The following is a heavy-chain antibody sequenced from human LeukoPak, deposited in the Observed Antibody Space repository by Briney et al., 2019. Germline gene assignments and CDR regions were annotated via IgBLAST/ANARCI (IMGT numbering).Heavy chain of an antibody. CDR1: GFTFSSYA. V-gene: IGHV3-30*04. CDR2: ISYDGSNK. J-gene: IGHJ4*02. D-gene: IGHD4-17*01. CDR3: ARDDPYGDYIDY. Sequence: GGSLRLSCAASGFTFSSYAMHWVRQAPGKGLEWAAVISYDGSNKYYADSVKGRFTISRDNSKNTLYLQMNSLRAEDTAVYYCARDDPYGDYIDYWGQGTLVTVSS.